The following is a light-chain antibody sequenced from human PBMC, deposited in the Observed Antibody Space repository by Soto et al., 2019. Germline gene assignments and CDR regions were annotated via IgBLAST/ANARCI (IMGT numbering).Light chain of an antibody. J-gene: IGKJ1*01. Sequence: DVMTTQTELSLPVTLGQPAYISWRSSHSLVYSDGDTYLNWFPQRPGQSPRRLIYKVSKRDSGVPDRFSGSGAGTDFTLKIASAEVVEVGVYDCLRTTHWPRAFGQGTKVDIK. CDR2: KVS. CDR1: HSLVYSDGDTY. CDR3: LRTTHWPRA. V-gene: IGKV2-30*01.